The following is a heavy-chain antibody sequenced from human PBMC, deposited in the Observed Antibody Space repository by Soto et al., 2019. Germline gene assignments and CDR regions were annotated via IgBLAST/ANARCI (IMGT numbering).Heavy chain of an antibody. CDR1: GFTFNNYA. CDR2: ISGTGVHA. D-gene: IGHD4-17*01. J-gene: IGHJ4*02. V-gene: IGHV3-23*01. CDR3: AKDPNGHYDYFDS. Sequence: DVQLLESGGGSVQPGGSLTLFCTASGFTFNNYAMTWVRQAPGKGLEWVSAISGTGVHAYYADSVKGRFTISRDNSKNTLYLQMNSLRDEDTARYYCAKDPNGHYDYFDSWGQGTLVTVSS.